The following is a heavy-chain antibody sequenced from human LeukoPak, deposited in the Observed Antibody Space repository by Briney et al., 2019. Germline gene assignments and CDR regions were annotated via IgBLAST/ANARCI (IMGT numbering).Heavy chain of an antibody. CDR1: GFTVSSNY. CDR3: ARDWEQLVEYYFDY. D-gene: IGHD6-13*01. CDR2: IYSGGST. V-gene: IGHV3-66*01. Sequence: GGSLRLSCAASGFTVSSNYMSWVRQAPGKGLEWVSVIYSGGSTYYADSVKGRFTISRDNSKNTLYLQMNSLRAEDTAVYYCARDWEQLVEYYFDYWGQGTLVTVSS. J-gene: IGHJ4*02.